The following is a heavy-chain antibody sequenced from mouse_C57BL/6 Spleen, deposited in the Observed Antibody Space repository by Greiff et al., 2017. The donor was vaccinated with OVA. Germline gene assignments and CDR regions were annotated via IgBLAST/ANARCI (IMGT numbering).Heavy chain of an antibody. Sequence: QVQLQQSGAELVRPGASVTLSCTASGYTFTDYEMHWVKQTPVHGLEWIGAIDPETGGTAYNQKFKGKAILTADKSSSTAYMELRSLTSEDSAVYYCTRPYYYGSSYDWYFDVWGTGTTVTVSS. J-gene: IGHJ1*03. D-gene: IGHD1-1*01. CDR3: TRPYYYGSSYDWYFDV. CDR1: GYTFTDYE. CDR2: IDPETGGT. V-gene: IGHV1-15*01.